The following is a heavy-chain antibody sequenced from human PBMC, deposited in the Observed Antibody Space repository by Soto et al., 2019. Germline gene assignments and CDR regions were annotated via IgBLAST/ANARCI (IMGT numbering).Heavy chain of an antibody. J-gene: IGHJ5*02. V-gene: IGHV1-69*05. CDR2: IIPIFGTA. Sequence: QVQLVQSGAEVKKPGSSVKVSCKASGGTFSSYAISWVRQAPGQGLEWMGGIIPIFGTANYAQKFQGRVTITXGEATXXAYMELSSLRSEDTAVYYCARPRSGSSSWPDWFDPWGQGTLVTVSS. D-gene: IGHD6-13*01. CDR1: GGTFSSYA. CDR3: ARPRSGSSSWPDWFDP.